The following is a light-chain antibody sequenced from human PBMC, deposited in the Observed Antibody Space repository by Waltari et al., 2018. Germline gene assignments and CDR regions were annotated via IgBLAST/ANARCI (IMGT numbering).Light chain of an antibody. CDR1: ALSNQY. J-gene: IGLJ2*01. CDR2: KDN. Sequence: HELTQLPSVSVSPGQTARISCSGDALSNQYTYWYQQKAGQAPILVIYKDNERPSGIPERFSGSSSGTTVTLTISAVQAEDEADYYCQSADSSSPYVLFGGGTKLTGL. V-gene: IGLV3-25*03. CDR3: QSADSSSPYVL.